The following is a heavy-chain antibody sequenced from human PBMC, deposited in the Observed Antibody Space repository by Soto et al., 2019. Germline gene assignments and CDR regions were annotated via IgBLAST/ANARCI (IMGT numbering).Heavy chain of an antibody. CDR2: INYSGST. J-gene: IGHJ3*02. CDR3: AIRSRYCSGGNCFPGAFDI. D-gene: IGHD2-15*01. Sequence: QVQLQESGPGLVKPSETLSLTCTVSGGSISSYYWSWIRQPPGKGLEFIGYINYSGSTNYNPALKSRVTMSVDTSKNQFSLRLSSVTAADTAVYYCAIRSRYCSGGNCFPGAFDIWGQGTMVTVSS. V-gene: IGHV4-59*08. CDR1: GGSISSYY.